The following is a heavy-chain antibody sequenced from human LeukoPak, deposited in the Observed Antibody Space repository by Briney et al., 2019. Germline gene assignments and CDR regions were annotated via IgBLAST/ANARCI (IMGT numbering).Heavy chain of an antibody. Sequence: GASVKVSCKVSGYTLTELSMHWVRQAPGKGLEWMGGFDPEDGETIYAQKFQGRVTMTRDTSISTAYMELSRLRSDDTAVYYCARDRGSSWYFIDYWGQGTLVTVSS. CDR1: GYTLTELS. CDR3: ARDRGSSWYFIDY. J-gene: IGHJ4*02. CDR2: FDPEDGET. V-gene: IGHV1-24*01. D-gene: IGHD6-13*01.